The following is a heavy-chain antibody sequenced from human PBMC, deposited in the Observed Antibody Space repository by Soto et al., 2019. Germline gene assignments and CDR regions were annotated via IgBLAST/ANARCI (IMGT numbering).Heavy chain of an antibody. V-gene: IGHV1-69*05. Sequence: SVKVSCKASGGTFRSYAISWVRQAPGQGLEWMGGIIPIFGTANYAQKFQGRVTITTDESTSTAYMELSSLRSEDTAVYYCARHPHFGVGPGPSTGYGMDVWGQGTTVTVSS. CDR1: GGTFRSYA. CDR2: IIPIFGTA. J-gene: IGHJ6*02. CDR3: ARHPHFGVGPGPSTGYGMDV. D-gene: IGHD3-3*01.